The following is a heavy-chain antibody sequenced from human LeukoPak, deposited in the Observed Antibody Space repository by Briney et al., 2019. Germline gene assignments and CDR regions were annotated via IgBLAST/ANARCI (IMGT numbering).Heavy chain of an antibody. Sequence: APVKVSCKASGYGFSSYGISWVRQAPGQGLEWMGWISAYSGNTKYAQKFQGRVTITTDTSTGTAYIELRSLRSDDTAVYYCARGPVYSTSYYAPDYWGQGTPVTVSS. D-gene: IGHD6-13*01. J-gene: IGHJ4*02. CDR1: GYGFSSYG. CDR3: ARGPVYSTSYYAPDY. CDR2: ISAYSGNT. V-gene: IGHV1-18*01.